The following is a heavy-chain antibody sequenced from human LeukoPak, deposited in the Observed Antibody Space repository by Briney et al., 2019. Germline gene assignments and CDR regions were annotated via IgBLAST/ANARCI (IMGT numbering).Heavy chain of an antibody. Sequence: SETLSLTCTVSGGSIGSYYWSWIRQPPGKGLEWIGYIYYSGSTNYNPSLKSRVTISVDTSKNQFSLKLSSVTAADTAVYYCASSMGSSSRFDYWGQGTLVTVSS. CDR1: GGSIGSYY. J-gene: IGHJ4*02. CDR3: ASSMGSSSRFDY. D-gene: IGHD6-6*01. V-gene: IGHV4-59*01. CDR2: IYYSGST.